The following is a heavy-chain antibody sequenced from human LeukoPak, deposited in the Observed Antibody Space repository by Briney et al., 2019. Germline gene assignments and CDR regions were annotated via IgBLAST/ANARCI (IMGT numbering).Heavy chain of an antibody. V-gene: IGHV1-69*01. CDR3: ARATYYYGSGSYYPDY. D-gene: IGHD3-10*01. CDR1: GGTFSSYA. Sequence: SVKVSCKASGGTFSSYAISWVRQAPGHGLEWMGGIIPIFGTANYAQKFQGRATITADESTSTAYMELSSLRSEDTAVYYCARATYYYGSGSYYPDYWGQGTLVTVSS. J-gene: IGHJ4*02. CDR2: IIPIFGTA.